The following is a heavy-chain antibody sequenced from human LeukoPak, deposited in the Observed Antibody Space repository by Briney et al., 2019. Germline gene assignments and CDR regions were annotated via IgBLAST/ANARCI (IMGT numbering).Heavy chain of an antibody. D-gene: IGHD3-3*01. Sequence: PGGSLRLSCAASGFTFSSYAMHWVRQAPGKGLEWVAVISYDGSNKYYADSVKGRFTISRDNSKNTLYLQMNSLRAEDTAVYYCAGLRITIFGVVRAFDIWGQGTMVTVSS. CDR2: ISYDGSNK. V-gene: IGHV3-30-3*01. CDR3: AGLRITIFGVVRAFDI. J-gene: IGHJ3*02. CDR1: GFTFSSYA.